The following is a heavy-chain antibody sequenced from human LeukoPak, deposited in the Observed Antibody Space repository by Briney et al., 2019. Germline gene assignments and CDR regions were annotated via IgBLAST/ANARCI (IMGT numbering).Heavy chain of an antibody. CDR3: ARAYSGYDFFDY. CDR2: IIPIFGTA. CDR1: GYTFTSYY. D-gene: IGHD5-12*01. J-gene: IGHJ4*02. Sequence: SVKVSCKASGYTFTSYYIHWVRQAPGQGLEWMGGIIPIFGTANYAQKFQGRVTITADESTSTAYMEVSSLRSEDTAVYYCARAYSGYDFFDYWGQGILVTVSS. V-gene: IGHV1-69*13.